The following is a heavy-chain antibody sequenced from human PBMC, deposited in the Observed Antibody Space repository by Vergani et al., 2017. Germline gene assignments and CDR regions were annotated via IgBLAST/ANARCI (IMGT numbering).Heavy chain of an antibody. CDR3: ARPARLRGVFSGVDV. Sequence: QVQLVQSGSELRRPGASVKISCKASGYTLSSHAINWVRQAPGQGLEWMGWINTDTGNPTYAQDFTGRFVFSLDTSVDTAYLQISSLKAEDTAVYYCARPARLRGVFSGVDVWGQGTTVTVSS. V-gene: IGHV7-4-1*02. CDR2: INTDTGNP. D-gene: IGHD3-16*01. CDR1: GYTLSSHA. J-gene: IGHJ6*02.